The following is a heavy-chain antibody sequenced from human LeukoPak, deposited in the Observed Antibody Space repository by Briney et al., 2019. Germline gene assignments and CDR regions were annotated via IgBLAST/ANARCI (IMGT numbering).Heavy chain of an antibody. D-gene: IGHD3-22*01. CDR1: GGSISSSSYY. J-gene: IGHJ4*02. CDR2: IYYSGST. CDR3: ARAPHFFDTSGSRYYFDY. Sequence: NPSETLSLTCTVSGGSISSSSYYWGWIRQPPGKGLEWIGSIYYSGSTYYNPSLKSRVTISVDTSKNQFSLKLSSVTAADTAVYYCARAPHFFDTSGSRYYFDYWGQGTLVTVSS. V-gene: IGHV4-39*07.